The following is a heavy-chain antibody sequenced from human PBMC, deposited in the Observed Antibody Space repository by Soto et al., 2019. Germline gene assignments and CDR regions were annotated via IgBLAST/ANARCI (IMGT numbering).Heavy chain of an antibody. CDR2: VSHEGNT. V-gene: IGHV4-4*02. D-gene: IGHD1-1*01. Sequence: QVHLQESGPGLVKPSGTLSLTCAVSGGSINSGDWWTWVREPPGKGLEGIGEVSHEGNTIYNPSLKSRVLISVDKSRNEFSLTLISVTAADTAVYYCARDFKAPNDDWAFDSWGQGSLVTVSS. CDR1: GGSINSGDW. CDR3: ARDFKAPNDDWAFDS. J-gene: IGHJ4*02.